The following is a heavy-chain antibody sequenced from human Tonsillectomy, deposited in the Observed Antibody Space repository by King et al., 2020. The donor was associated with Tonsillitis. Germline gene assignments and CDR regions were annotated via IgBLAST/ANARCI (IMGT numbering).Heavy chain of an antibody. Sequence: QLVQSGGGVVQPGRSLRLSCAASGFTFSSYGMHWVRQAPGKGLEWVAVISYDGSNKDCADSLKGRFIISRDNSKNTLYLQMNSLRAEDTAVYYCAKDGESGSSYPYYYGMDVWGQGTTVTVSS. J-gene: IGHJ6*02. D-gene: IGHD1-26*01. CDR3: AKDGESGSSYPYYYGMDV. CDR1: GFTFSSYG. V-gene: IGHV3-30*18. CDR2: ISYDGSNK.